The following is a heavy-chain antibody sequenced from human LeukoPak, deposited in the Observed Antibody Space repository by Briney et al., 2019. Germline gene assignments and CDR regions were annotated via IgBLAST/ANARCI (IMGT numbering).Heavy chain of an antibody. Sequence: DSVKGRFTISRDNSKNTLYLQMNSLRAEDTAVYYCARVWYSSAPGGAFDIWGQGTMVTVSS. V-gene: IGHV3-30*07. D-gene: IGHD6-19*01. J-gene: IGHJ3*02. CDR3: ARVWYSSAPGGAFDI.